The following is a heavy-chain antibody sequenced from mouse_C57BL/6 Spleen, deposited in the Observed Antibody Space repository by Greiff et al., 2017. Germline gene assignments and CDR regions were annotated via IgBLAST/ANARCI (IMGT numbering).Heavy chain of an antibody. J-gene: IGHJ4*01. Sequence: DVKLVESGGGLVKPGGSLKLSCAASGFTFSDYGMHWVRQAPEKGLEWVAYISSGSSTIYYADTVKGRFTISRDNAKNTLFLQMTSLRSEDTAMYYCARRDYSNYEAMDYWGQGTSVTVSS. CDR2: ISSGSSTI. CDR1: GFTFSDYG. V-gene: IGHV5-17*01. CDR3: ARRDYSNYEAMDY. D-gene: IGHD2-5*01.